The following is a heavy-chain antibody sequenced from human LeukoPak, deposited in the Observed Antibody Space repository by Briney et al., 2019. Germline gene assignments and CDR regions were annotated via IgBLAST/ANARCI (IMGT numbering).Heavy chain of an antibody. CDR3: ARGRGYYDSSGYYSLGYYYMDV. Sequence: SETLSLTCAVYGGSFSGYYWSWIRQPPGKGLEWIGEINHSGSTNYNPSLKSRVTISVDTSKNQFSLKLSSVTAADTAVYYCARGRGYYDSSGYYSLGYYYMDVWGKGTTVTVSS. CDR1: GGSFSGYY. CDR2: INHSGST. V-gene: IGHV4-34*01. J-gene: IGHJ6*03. D-gene: IGHD3-22*01.